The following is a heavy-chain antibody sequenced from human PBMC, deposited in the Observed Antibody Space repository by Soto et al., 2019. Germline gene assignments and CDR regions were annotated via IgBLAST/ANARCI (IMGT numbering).Heavy chain of an antibody. CDR2: ISYDGSNK. Sequence: PGGSLRLSCAASGFTFSSYGMHWVRQAPGKGLEWVAVISYDGSNKYYADSVKGRFTISRDNSKNTLYLQMNSLRAEDTAVYYCASTLSSSSSGDYYYYYGMDVWGQGTTVTVSS. J-gene: IGHJ6*02. V-gene: IGHV3-30*03. D-gene: IGHD6-6*01. CDR3: ASTLSSSSSGDYYYYYGMDV. CDR1: GFTFSSYG.